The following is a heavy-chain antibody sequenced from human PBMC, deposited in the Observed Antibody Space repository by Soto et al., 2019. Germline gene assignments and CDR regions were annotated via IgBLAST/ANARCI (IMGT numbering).Heavy chain of an antibody. J-gene: IGHJ3*02. CDR2: INAGGGST. D-gene: IGHD4-17*01. CDR3: AHPRAYGVFDAYDM. CDR1: GFTFSTYA. Sequence: HPGGSLRLSCLASGFTFSTYAMSWVRQAPGKGLEWVSAINAGGGSTYYTDSVKGRFTISRDNSIKTLYLQMNSLRTEDTAVYYCAHPRAYGVFDAYDMWRQGARVTVAS. V-gene: IGHV3-23*01.